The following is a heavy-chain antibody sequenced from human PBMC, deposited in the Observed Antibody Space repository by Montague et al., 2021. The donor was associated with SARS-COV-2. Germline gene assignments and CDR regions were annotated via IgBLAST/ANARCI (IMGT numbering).Heavy chain of an antibody. CDR1: GGSISSSSYY. J-gene: IGHJ5*02. V-gene: IGHV4-39*01. CDR3: ARHEGVVVAATYTGLGVHPGWFDP. CDR2: IYYSGST. Sequence: SETLSLTCTVSGGSISSSSYYWGWIRQPPGKGLEWIGSIYYSGSTYYHPSLKSRVIISVDTSKNQFSLKLSSVTAADTAVYYCARHEGVVVAATYTGLGVHPGWFDPWGQGTLVTVSS. D-gene: IGHD2-15*01.